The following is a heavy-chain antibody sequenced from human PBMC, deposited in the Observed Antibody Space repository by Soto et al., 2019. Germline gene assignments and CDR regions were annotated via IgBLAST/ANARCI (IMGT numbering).Heavy chain of an antibody. J-gene: IGHJ6*02. CDR3: AKEFSYYCSGSNYYYYGMDV. CDR2: ISYDGSNK. V-gene: IGHV3-30*18. D-gene: IGHD3-10*01. CDR1: GFTFSSYG. Sequence: QVQLVESGGGVVQPGRSLRLSCAASGFTFSSYGMHWVRQAPGKGLEWVAVISYDGSNKYYADSVKGRFTISRDNSKNPLYLQMNSLRAEDTAVYYCAKEFSYYCSGSNYYYYGMDVWGQGTTVTVSS.